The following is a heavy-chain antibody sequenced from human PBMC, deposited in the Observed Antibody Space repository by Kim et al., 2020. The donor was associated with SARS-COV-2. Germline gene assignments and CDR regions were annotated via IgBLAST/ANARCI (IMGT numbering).Heavy chain of an antibody. CDR2: IYYSGST. CDR3: ARDRIVVVPAAIVSHYYYYYGMDV. CDR1: GGSISSYY. Sequence: SETLSLTCTVSGGSISSYYWSWIRQPPGKGLEWIGYIYYSGSTNYNPSLKSRVTISVDTSKNQFSLKLSSVTAADTAVYYCARDRIVVVPAAIVSHYYYYYGMDVWGQGTTVTVSS. V-gene: IGHV4-59*01. J-gene: IGHJ6*02. D-gene: IGHD2-2*01.